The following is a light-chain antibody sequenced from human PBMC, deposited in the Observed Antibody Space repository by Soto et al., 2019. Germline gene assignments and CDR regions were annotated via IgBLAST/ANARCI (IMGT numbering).Light chain of an antibody. J-gene: IGKJ2*01. CDR2: WGS. Sequence: IVMTQSPLFLPVTPGEPGSISCRSSQSLLHSNGHTFFDWYLQKPGQSPQLLIYWGSNRASGVPDRFSGSESGTDFTLKISRVEAEDVGVYYCMQALQTPYTFGQGTKVDIK. CDR1: QSLLHSNGHTF. V-gene: IGKV2-28*01. CDR3: MQALQTPYT.